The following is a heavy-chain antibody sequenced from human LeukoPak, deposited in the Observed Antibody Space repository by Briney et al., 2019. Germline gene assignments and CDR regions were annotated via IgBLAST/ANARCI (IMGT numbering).Heavy chain of an antibody. CDR1: GFTFSSYS. D-gene: IGHD5-18*01. CDR3: AIGPDTAPGYFDY. V-gene: IGHV3-21*01. Sequence: GGSLRLSCAASGFTFSSYSMNWVRQAPGKGLEWVSSISSSSSYIYYADSVKGRFTISRANAKNSLYLQMNSLRAEDTAVYYCAIGPDTAPGYFDYWGQGTLVTVSS. CDR2: ISSSSSYI. J-gene: IGHJ4*02.